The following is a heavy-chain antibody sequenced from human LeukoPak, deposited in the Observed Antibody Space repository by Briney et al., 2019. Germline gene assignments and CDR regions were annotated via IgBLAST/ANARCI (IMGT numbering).Heavy chain of an antibody. D-gene: IGHD3-10*01. CDR3: AKLPRGSGSHYAFDY. CDR1: GFTFSSYA. Sequence: GGSLRLSCAASGFTFSSYAMSWVRQAPGKGLEWVSAISGSGGSTYYADSVKGRFTISRDNSKNTLYLQMNSLRAEDTAVYYCAKLPRGSGSHYAFDYWGQGTLVTVSS. J-gene: IGHJ4*02. CDR2: ISGSGGST. V-gene: IGHV3-23*01.